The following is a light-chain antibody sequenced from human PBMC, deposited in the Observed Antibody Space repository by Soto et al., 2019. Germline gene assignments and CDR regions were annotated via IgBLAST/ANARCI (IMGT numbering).Light chain of an antibody. V-gene: IGKV1-5*01. CDR1: QSISSW. J-gene: IGKJ1*01. CDR3: QQYKSYPWT. CDR2: DAS. Sequence: DNPMTLSPSTLSASIGDRVTIPCRASQSISSWLAWYQQKPGKAPKLLIYDASSLESGVPSRFSGSGSGTEFTLTISSLQPDDFTTYYCQQYKSYPWTFGQGTKVDIK.